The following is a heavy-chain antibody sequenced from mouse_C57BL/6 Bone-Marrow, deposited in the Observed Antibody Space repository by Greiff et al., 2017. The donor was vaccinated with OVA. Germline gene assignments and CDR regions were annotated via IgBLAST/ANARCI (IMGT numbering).Heavy chain of an antibody. CDR3: TTGDSNYFAWFAY. J-gene: IGHJ3*01. D-gene: IGHD2-5*01. Sequence: EVKLQESGAELVRPGASVKLSCTASGFNIKDDYMHWVKPRPEQGLEWIGWIDPENGDTEYASKFQGKATITADTSSNTAYLQLSSLTSEDTAVYYCTTGDSNYFAWFAYWGQGTLVTVSA. CDR2: IDPENGDT. V-gene: IGHV14-4*01. CDR1: GFNIKDDY.